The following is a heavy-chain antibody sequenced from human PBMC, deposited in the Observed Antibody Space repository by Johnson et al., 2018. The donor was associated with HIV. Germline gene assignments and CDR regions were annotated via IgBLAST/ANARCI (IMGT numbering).Heavy chain of an antibody. CDR2: ISGSGGST. J-gene: IGHJ3*02. CDR3: ARAVRIGVGGTVLGASDI. D-gene: IGHD6-13*01. Sequence: VQLVESGGSMVRPGGSRRLSCAVSGFTFDDYGMSWVRQAPGKGLAWVSAISGSGGSTYYADSVKGRFTIPRDNSKNTLYLQMNSLRVEDTALYYCARAVRIGVGGTVLGASDIWGQGTMVTVSS. CDR1: GFTFDDYG. V-gene: IGHV3-23*04.